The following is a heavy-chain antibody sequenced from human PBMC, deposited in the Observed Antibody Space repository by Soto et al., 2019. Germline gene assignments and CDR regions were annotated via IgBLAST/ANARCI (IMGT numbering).Heavy chain of an antibody. CDR1: GDSISGGAYY. D-gene: IGHD5-12*01. V-gene: IGHV4-31*03. CDR3: ARALRLATFSS. J-gene: IGHJ4*02. CDR2: LFYSGTT. Sequence: PSETLSLTCNVSGDSISGGAYYWTWIRQRPGKGPEWIGFLFYSGTTYYNPSLKSRVTISGDTSKNQFSLRLTSVTAADTAVYFCARALRLATFSSWRQGVLFTVSS.